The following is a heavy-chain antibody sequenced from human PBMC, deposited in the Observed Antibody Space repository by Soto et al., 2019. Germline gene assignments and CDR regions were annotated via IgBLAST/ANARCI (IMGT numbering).Heavy chain of an antibody. CDR3: AKDTAGHGSSGWYVVPFFDY. Sequence: GGSLRLSCAASGFTFSSYAMSWVRQAPGKGLEWVSAISGSGGSTYYADSVKGRSTISRDNSKNTLYLQMNSLRTEDTAVYYCAKDTAGHGSSGWYVVPFFDYWGQGTLVTVSS. CDR2: ISGSGGST. D-gene: IGHD6-19*01. V-gene: IGHV3-23*01. J-gene: IGHJ4*02. CDR1: GFTFSSYA.